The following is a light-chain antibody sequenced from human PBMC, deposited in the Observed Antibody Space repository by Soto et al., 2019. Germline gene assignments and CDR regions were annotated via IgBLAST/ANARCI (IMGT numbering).Light chain of an antibody. Sequence: QSVLTQPSSASGTPGQRVTISCSGSSSNIGSNSVNWYQQLPGTAPKLLIYSNNQRPSGVPDRFSGSKSGTSASLAISGLQSGDEADYYCATWDDSLNGVVFGGGTKLTVL. V-gene: IGLV1-44*01. CDR3: ATWDDSLNGVV. CDR1: SSNIGSNS. CDR2: SNN. J-gene: IGLJ2*01.